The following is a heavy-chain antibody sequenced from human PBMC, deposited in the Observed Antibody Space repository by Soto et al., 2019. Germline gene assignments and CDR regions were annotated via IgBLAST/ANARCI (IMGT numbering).Heavy chain of an antibody. CDR2: LYSSGGT. J-gene: IGHJ5*02. V-gene: IGHV4-4*07. CDR3: ATGQPFSVGFDT. Sequence: SETLSLTGTVSGGSMSSYYWTWIRQPAGKGLEWIGRLYSSGGTHYNPALKSRVTISLDTSKNQFSLRLLSVTDEDTTVYYCATGQPFSVGFDTWGQGTLVNFS. D-gene: IGHD3-3*02. CDR1: GGSMSSYY.